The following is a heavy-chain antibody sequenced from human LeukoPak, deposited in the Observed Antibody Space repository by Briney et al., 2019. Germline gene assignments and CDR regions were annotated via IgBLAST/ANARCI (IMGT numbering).Heavy chain of an antibody. D-gene: IGHD2-21*01. CDR3: ARGRVIFAS. J-gene: IGHJ4*02. CDR1: GFTFDDYG. Sequence: GSLRLSCAASGFTFDDYGMSWIRQPPGKGLEWIGEINHSGSTNYNPSLKSRVTISVDTSKNQFSLKLSSVTAADTAVYYCARGRVIFASWGQGTLVTVSS. V-gene: IGHV4-34*01. CDR2: INHSGST.